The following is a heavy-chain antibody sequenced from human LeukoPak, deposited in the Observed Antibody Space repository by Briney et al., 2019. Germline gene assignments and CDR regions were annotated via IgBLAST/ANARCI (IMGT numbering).Heavy chain of an antibody. CDR1: GFTFSSYA. CDR3: AKDLLHYHYVWGSYRSPPAAFDI. Sequence: GGSLRLSCAASGFTFSSYAMSWVRQAPGNGLEWVSAISGSGGSTYYADSVKGRFTISRDNSKNTLYLQMNSLRAEDTAVYYCAKDLLHYHYVWGSYRSPPAAFDIWGQGTMVTVSS. V-gene: IGHV3-23*01. J-gene: IGHJ3*02. CDR2: ISGSGGST. D-gene: IGHD3-16*02.